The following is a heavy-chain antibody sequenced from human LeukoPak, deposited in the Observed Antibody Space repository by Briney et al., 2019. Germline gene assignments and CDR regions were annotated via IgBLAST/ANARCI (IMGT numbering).Heavy chain of an antibody. J-gene: IGHJ3*02. CDR1: GYTFTGYY. CDR2: MNSNSGGT. D-gene: IGHD2-21*02. Sequence: ASVKVSCKASGYTFTGYYMHWVRQAPGQGLEWMGWMNSNSGGTNYAQKFQGRVTMTRDTSITTAYMELSRLRFDDTAVYYCARVRYCGGDCYSNAFDIWGQGTMVTVSS. V-gene: IGHV1-2*02. CDR3: ARVRYCGGDCYSNAFDI.